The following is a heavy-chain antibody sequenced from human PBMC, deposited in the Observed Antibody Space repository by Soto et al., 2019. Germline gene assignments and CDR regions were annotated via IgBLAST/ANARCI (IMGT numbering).Heavy chain of an antibody. CDR1: GGSVGSVGYT. Sequence: PSETLSLTCAISGGSVGSVGYTWSWIRQPPGGGLEWIGYIYHSGTFLYNPSLKTRLTVSLDMSKNQFSLELNSVSAADTAVYYCVSGDAWGVLLAYWGQGALVTVSS. D-gene: IGHD2-21*02. CDR3: VSGDAWGVLLAY. CDR2: IYHSGTF. J-gene: IGHJ4*02. V-gene: IGHV4-30-2*01.